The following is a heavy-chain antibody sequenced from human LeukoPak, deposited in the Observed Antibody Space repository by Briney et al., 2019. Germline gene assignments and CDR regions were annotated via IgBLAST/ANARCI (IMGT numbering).Heavy chain of an antibody. J-gene: IGHJ4*02. CDR1: GFTFSSYA. V-gene: IGHV3-30-3*01. D-gene: IGHD2-15*01. Sequence: GGSLRLSCAASGFTFSSYAMHWVRQAPGKGLEWVAVISYDGSNKYYADSVKGRFTISRDNSKNTLYLQMNSLRAEDTAVYYCARVASGPPSRHCSGGSCYPFDYWGQGTLVTVSS. CDR3: ARVASGPPSRHCSGGSCYPFDY. CDR2: ISYDGSNK.